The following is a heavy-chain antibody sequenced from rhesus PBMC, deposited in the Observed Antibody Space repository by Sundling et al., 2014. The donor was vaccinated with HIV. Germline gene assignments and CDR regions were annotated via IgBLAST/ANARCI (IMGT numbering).Heavy chain of an antibody. CDR2: ISGSSGST. V-gene: IGHV4-99*01. CDR1: GGSFSGYY. Sequence: QVQLQESGPGLVKPSETLSLTCAVSGGSFSGYYWGWIRQPPGKGLEYIGYISGSSGSTNYNPSLKSRVTISKDTSKNQFSLKLSSVTAADTAVYYCARTPYSWNYYYGLDSWGQGVVVTVSS. CDR3: ARTPYSWNYYYGLDS. J-gene: IGHJ6*01. D-gene: IGHD1-1-1*01.